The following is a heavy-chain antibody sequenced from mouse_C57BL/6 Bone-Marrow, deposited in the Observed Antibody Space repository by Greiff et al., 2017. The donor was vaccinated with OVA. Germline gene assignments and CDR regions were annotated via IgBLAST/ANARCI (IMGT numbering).Heavy chain of an antibody. CDR3: ARTITTVECVYLDD. CDR1: GYAFSSYW. Sequence: QVQLQQSGAELVKPGASVKISCKASGYAFSSYWMNWVKQRPGKGLEWIGQIYPGDGDTNSNGKFKGKATLTADKSSSTAYMQLSSLTSEDSAVYFCARTITTVECVYLDDWGQGTTLTVSS. CDR2: IYPGDGDT. V-gene: IGHV1-80*01. D-gene: IGHD1-1*01. J-gene: IGHJ2*01.